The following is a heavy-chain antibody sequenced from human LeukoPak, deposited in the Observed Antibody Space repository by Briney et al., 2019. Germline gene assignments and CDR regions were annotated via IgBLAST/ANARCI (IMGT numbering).Heavy chain of an antibody. CDR2: ISAYNGNP. J-gene: IGHJ4*02. Sequence: ASVKVSCKASGYTFITSAISWVRQAPGQGLEWMGWISAYNGNPNYAQKFQGRVTMTRNTSISTAYMELSSLRSEDTAVYYCARGGYSYGYSDYWGQGTLVTVSS. CDR1: GYTFITSA. V-gene: IGHV1-18*01. CDR3: ARGGYSYGYSDY. D-gene: IGHD5-18*01.